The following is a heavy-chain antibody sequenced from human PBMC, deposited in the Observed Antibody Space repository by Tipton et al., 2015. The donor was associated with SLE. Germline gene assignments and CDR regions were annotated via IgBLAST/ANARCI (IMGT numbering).Heavy chain of an antibody. CDR1: GGSISSHY. J-gene: IGHJ4*02. CDR2: IYYSGST. CDR3: ARGEGQWLVY. V-gene: IGHV4-59*11. D-gene: IGHD6-19*01. Sequence: TLSLTCTVSGGSISSHYWSWIRQPPGKGLEWIGYIYYSGSTNYNPSLKSRVTISVDTSKNQFSLKLSSVTAADTAVYYCARGEGQWLVYWGQGTLVTVSS.